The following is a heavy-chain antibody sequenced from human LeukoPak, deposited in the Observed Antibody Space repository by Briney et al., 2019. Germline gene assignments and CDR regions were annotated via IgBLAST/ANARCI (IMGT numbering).Heavy chain of an antibody. D-gene: IGHD3-22*01. V-gene: IGHV3-23*01. Sequence: GGSLRLSCAASGFTFSSYAMSWVRQAPGKGLEWVSAISGSGGSTYYADSVKGRFTISRDDSKNTLYLQMNSLRAEDTAVYYCAKEGSITMIVVVITSFDYWGQGTLVTVSS. CDR1: GFTFSSYA. CDR3: AKEGSITMIVVVITSFDY. CDR2: ISGSGGST. J-gene: IGHJ4*02.